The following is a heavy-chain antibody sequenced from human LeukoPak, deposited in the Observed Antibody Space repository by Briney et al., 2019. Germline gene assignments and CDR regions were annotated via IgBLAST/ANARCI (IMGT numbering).Heavy chain of an antibody. CDR1: GYTLTELS. D-gene: IGHD3-3*02. V-gene: IGHV1-24*01. CDR2: FDPEDGET. Sequence: AASVKVSCKVSGYTLTELSMHWVRQAPGKGLEWMGGFDPEDGETTYAQKFQGRVTMTEDTSTDIAYMELSSLRSEATAVYYCATDKETQLALDHWGQGTLVTVSS. CDR3: ATDKETQLALDH. J-gene: IGHJ1*01.